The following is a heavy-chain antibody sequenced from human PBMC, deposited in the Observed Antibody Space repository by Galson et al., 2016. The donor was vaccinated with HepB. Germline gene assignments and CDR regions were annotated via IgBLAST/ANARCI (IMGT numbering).Heavy chain of an antibody. CDR1: GASISSDKW. D-gene: IGHD2-15*01. CDR2: ISHNGYT. J-gene: IGHJ5*02. V-gene: IGHV4/OR15-8*02. Sequence: SETLSLTCGVSGASISSDKWWTWVRQPPGKGLEWIGEISHNGYTNYNLSLQTRVTISLDKSRNQFSLNMTSVTAADTAVYYWARAASSSPYTGIDPWGQGTVVTVSS. CDR3: ARAASSSPYTGIDP.